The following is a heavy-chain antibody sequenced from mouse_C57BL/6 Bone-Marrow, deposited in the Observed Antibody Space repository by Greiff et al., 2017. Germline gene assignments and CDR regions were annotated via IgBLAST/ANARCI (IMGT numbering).Heavy chain of an antibody. D-gene: IGHD1-1*01. J-gene: IGHJ3*01. V-gene: IGHV14-4*01. CDR1: GFNIKDDY. CDR2: IDPENGDT. CDR3: TTPYGSSYGWFAY. Sequence: VQLQQSGAELVRPGASVKLSCTASGFNIKDDYMHWVKQRPEQGLEWIGGIDPENGDTEYASKFQGKATITADTSSNTAYLQLSSLTSEDTAVYYCTTPYGSSYGWFAYWGQGTLVTVSA.